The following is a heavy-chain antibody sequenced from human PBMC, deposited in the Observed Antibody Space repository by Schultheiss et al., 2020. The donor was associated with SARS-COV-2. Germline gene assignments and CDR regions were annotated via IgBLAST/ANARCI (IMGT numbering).Heavy chain of an antibody. CDR1: GFPVSGHE. J-gene: IGHJ6*02. D-gene: IGHD2-2*01. CDR2: IYSGGNT. CDR3: VRDGPAASYGMDV. Sequence: GGSLRLSCAASGFPVSGHEMSWVRQAPGKGLEWVSVIYSGGNTHYADSVSGRFIISRDNSKNTLYLQMTSLRVEDTAMYYCVRDGPAASYGMDVWGQGTTVTVSS. V-gene: IGHV3-66*01.